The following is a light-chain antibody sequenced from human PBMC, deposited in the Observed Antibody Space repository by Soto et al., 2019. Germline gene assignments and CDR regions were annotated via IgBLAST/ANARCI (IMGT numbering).Light chain of an antibody. CDR1: SGHRAYA. CDR3: QAWGAGPHVI. Sequence: QSVLTQLPSASASLGASVKLTCTLSSGHRAYAIAWHQQQPEKGPRYLMKVKSDGSHTKGDGIPDRFSGSSSGAERYLSISSLQSEDEAVYFCQAWGAGPHVIFGEGTKLTVL. J-gene: IGLJ2*01. CDR2: VKSDGSH. V-gene: IGLV4-69*01.